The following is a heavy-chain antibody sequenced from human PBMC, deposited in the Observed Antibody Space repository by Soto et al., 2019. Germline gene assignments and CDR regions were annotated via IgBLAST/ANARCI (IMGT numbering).Heavy chain of an antibody. Sequence: EVQLVQSGAEVKKPGESLKNSCQGSGYTFANYWIAWVRQMPGKGLELMGIIYPIESDARYSPSFQGQVIISADKSISTAYLQWSSLRASDTAIYYCARHGRSGGSSYSGRFDPWGQGTLVTVSS. CDR1: GYTFANYW. CDR2: IYPIESDA. V-gene: IGHV5-51*01. J-gene: IGHJ5*02. D-gene: IGHD2-15*01. CDR3: ARHGRSGGSSYSGRFDP.